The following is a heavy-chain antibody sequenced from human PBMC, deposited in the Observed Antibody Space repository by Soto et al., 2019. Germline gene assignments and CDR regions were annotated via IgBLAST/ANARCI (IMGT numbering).Heavy chain of an antibody. CDR3: AREDYYDSSGPYFDY. J-gene: IGHJ4*02. CDR1: GCSISSYY. CDR2: IYYSGST. V-gene: IGHV4-59*01. D-gene: IGHD3-22*01. Sequence: PSETLSLTCTVSGCSISSYYWSWIRQPPGKGLEWIGYIYYSGSTNYNPSLKSRVTISVDTSKNQFSLKLSSVTAADTAVYYCAREDYYDSSGPYFDYWGQGTLVTVS.